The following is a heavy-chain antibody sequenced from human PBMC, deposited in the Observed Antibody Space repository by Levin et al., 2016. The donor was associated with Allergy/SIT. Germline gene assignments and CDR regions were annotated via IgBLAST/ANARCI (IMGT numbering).Heavy chain of an antibody. CDR3: ASHLDFWSGYYSH. J-gene: IGHJ4*02. Sequence: GGSLRLSCAASGFTFSDHYMDWVRQAPGKGLEWVGRTRNKANSYTTEYATSVKGRFTISRDDSKNSLYLQMNSLKTEDTAVYYCASHLDFWSGYYSHWGKGTLVTVSS. D-gene: IGHD3-3*01. V-gene: IGHV3-72*01. CDR2: TRNKANSYTT. CDR1: GFTFSDHY.